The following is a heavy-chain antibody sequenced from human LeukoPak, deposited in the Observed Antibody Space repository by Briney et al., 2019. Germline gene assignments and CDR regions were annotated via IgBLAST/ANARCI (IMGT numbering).Heavy chain of an antibody. D-gene: IGHD6-13*01. Sequence: PSETLSLTCTVSGGSISSYYWSWIRQPAGKGLEWIGRIYTSGSTNYDPSLKSRVTMSVDTSKNQFSLKLSSVTAADTAVYYCARGPTDIAAAEGAFDIWGQGTMVTVSS. CDR2: IYTSGST. CDR1: GGSISSYY. CDR3: ARGPTDIAAAEGAFDI. V-gene: IGHV4-4*07. J-gene: IGHJ3*02.